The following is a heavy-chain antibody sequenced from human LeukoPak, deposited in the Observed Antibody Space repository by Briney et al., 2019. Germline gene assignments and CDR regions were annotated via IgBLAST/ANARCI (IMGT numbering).Heavy chain of an antibody. V-gene: IGHV1-8*01. CDR3: ARARPGYSSSWYRYWFDP. CDR1: GYTFTSYD. D-gene: IGHD6-13*01. J-gene: IGHJ5*02. Sequence: GASVKVSCKASGYTFTSYDINWVRQATGQGLEWMGWMNPNSGNTGCAQKFQGRVTMTRNTSISTAYMELSSLRAEDTAVYYCARARPGYSSSWYRYWFDPWGQGTLVTVSS. CDR2: MNPNSGNT.